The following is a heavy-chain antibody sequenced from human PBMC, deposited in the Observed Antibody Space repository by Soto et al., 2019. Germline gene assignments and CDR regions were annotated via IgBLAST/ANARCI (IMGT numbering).Heavy chain of an antibody. Sequence: GGSLRLSCAASGFTFSSYAMSWVRQAPGKGLEWVSAISGSGGSTYYADSVKGRFTISRDNSKNTLYLQMNSLRAEDTAVYYCAKDRWVVVVAATPPHFDYWGQGTLVTVSS. CDR1: GFTFSSYA. CDR3: AKDRWVVVVAATPPHFDY. CDR2: ISGSGGST. J-gene: IGHJ4*02. V-gene: IGHV3-23*01. D-gene: IGHD2-15*01.